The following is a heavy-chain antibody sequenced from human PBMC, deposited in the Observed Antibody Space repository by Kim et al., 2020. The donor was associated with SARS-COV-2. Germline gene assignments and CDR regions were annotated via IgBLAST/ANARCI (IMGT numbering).Heavy chain of an antibody. D-gene: IGHD6-13*01. Sequence: GGSLRLSCAASGFTVSSNYMSWVRQAPGKGLEWVSVIYSGGSTYYAASVKGRFTISRHNSKNTLYLQMNSLRAEDTAVYYCATSSFIAAAGTTLPFDYWGQGTLVTVSS. CDR2: IYSGGST. CDR3: ATSSFIAAAGTTLPFDY. CDR1: GFTVSSNY. J-gene: IGHJ4*02. V-gene: IGHV3-53*04.